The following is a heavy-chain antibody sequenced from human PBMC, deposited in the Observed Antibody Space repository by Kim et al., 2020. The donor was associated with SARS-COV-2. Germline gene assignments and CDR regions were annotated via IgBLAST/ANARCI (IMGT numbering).Heavy chain of an antibody. V-gene: IGHV3-73*01. J-gene: IGHJ4*02. CDR1: GFTFSGSA. Sequence: GGSLRLSCAASGFTFSGSAMHWVRQAPGKGLEWVGRIRSKANSYATAYAASVKGRFTISRDDSKNTAYLQMNSLKTEDTAVYYCTRPYYGSGSYYNDDYWGQGTLVTVSS. D-gene: IGHD3-10*01. CDR2: IRSKANSYAT. CDR3: TRPYYGSGSYYNDDY.